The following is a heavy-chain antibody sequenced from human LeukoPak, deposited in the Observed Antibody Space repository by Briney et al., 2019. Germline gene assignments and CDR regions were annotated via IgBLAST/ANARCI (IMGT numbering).Heavy chain of an antibody. CDR1: GFTFSSYS. CDR3: ARDEVAVAGTCQH. D-gene: IGHD6-19*01. J-gene: IGHJ1*01. CDR2: ISSSSSYI. Sequence: GGSLRLSCAASGFTFSSYSMNWVRQAPGKGLEWVSSISSSSSYIYYADSVKGRFTISRDNAKNSLYLQMNNLRAEDTAVYYCARDEVAVAGTCQHWGQGTLVTVSS. V-gene: IGHV3-21*01.